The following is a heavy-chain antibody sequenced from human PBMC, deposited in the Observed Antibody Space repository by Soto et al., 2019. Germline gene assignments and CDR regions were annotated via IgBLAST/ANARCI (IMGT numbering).Heavy chain of an antibody. Sequence: QVTLNESGPALVNPTETLTLTCSMSGFSLRSPRLGVSWVRQPPGKALEWLAHILSNGEKSYTTSLKTRLSIATDTYKSQVVRTMTNMATADTGTYYCARMLAAHMRSLFDFDIWGQGTPVTVSS. D-gene: IGHD6-13*01. J-gene: IGHJ4*02. V-gene: IGHV2-26*03. CDR2: ILSNGEK. CDR1: GFSLRSPRLG. CDR3: ARMLAAHMRSLFDFDI.